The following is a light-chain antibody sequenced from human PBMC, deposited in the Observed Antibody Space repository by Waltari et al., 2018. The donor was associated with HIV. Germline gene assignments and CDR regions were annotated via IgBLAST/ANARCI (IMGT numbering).Light chain of an antibody. CDR2: DVS. Sequence: QSALTQPRSVSGSPGQSVPISCSGTSSAVGGYNAVSWYQQHPGKAPKLMIYDVSNPPSGGPDRFSGSKSGNTASLTISGLQAEDEADYYCCSYAGSQTTIFGGGTELTVL. CDR3: CSYAGSQTTI. V-gene: IGLV2-11*01. CDR1: SSAVGGYNA. J-gene: IGLJ2*01.